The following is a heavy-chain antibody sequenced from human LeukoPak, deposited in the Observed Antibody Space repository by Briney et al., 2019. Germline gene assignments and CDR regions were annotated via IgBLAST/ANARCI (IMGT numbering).Heavy chain of an antibody. J-gene: IGHJ6*02. CDR2: INHSGST. CDR3: ARGLIAAAGTIYYYYYGMDV. D-gene: IGHD6-13*01. Sequence: KPSETLSLTCAVYGGSFSGYYWSWIRQPPGKGLGWIGEINHSGSTNYNPSLKSRVTISVDTSKNQFSLKLSSVTAADTAVYYCARGLIAAAGTIYYYYYGMDVWGQGTTVTVSS. CDR1: GGSFSGYY. V-gene: IGHV4-34*01.